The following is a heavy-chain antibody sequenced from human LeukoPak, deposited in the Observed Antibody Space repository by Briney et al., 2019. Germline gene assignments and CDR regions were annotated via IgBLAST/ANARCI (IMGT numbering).Heavy chain of an antibody. Sequence: GGSLRLSCAASGFTFSSYGMHWVRQAPGKGLEWVAVISYDGSNKYYADSVKGRFTISRDNSKNTLYLQMNSLRADDMAVYYCARGLGVTPIFDYWGQGTLITVS. V-gene: IGHV3-30*03. J-gene: IGHJ4*02. CDR2: ISYDGSNK. D-gene: IGHD4-23*01. CDR3: ARGLGVTPIFDY. CDR1: GFTFSSYG.